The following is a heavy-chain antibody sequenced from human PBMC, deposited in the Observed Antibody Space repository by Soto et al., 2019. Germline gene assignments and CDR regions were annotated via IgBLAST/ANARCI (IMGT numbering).Heavy chain of an antibody. CDR3: ARAAMLSHYGMDV. J-gene: IGHJ6*02. Sequence: QVQLVQSGAEVKKSGASVKVSCKAFGYTFTSYYIHWVRQAPGQGLEWMGIINPSDGTTTYAQKFQGRVTMTRDTSTSTVYMELSSLRSEDTAVYYCARAAMLSHYGMDVWGQGTTVTVSS. D-gene: IGHD5-18*01. CDR2: INPSDGTT. V-gene: IGHV1-46*03. CDR1: GYTFTSYY.